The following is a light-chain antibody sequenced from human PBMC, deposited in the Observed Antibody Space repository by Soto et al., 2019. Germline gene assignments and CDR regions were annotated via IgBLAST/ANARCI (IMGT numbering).Light chain of an antibody. J-gene: IGKJ1*01. CDR1: QSISIL. V-gene: IGKV1-5*03. Sequence: DIHLTQSPSTLSASVGDRVTITCRASQSISILLAWYQQKPGKAPNLLIYATSTLDTGVSSRFSGSVSGTEFTLTISSLQPDDSATYYCQHYNDFSWTFGQGTKVEIK. CDR2: ATS. CDR3: QHYNDFSWT.